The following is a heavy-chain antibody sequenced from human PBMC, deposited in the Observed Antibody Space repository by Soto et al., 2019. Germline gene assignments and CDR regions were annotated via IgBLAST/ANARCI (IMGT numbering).Heavy chain of an antibody. V-gene: IGHV3-30-3*01. D-gene: IGHD5-12*01. CDR2: ISYDGSNK. Sequence: QVQLVESGGGVVQPGRSLRLSCAASGFTFSSYAMQWVRQAPGKGLEWVAVISYDGSNKYYADSVKGRFTISRDNSKNTLYLQMNSLRAEDTAVYYCARESDIVATNPTFDYWGQGTLVTVSS. J-gene: IGHJ4*02. CDR1: GFTFSSYA. CDR3: ARESDIVATNPTFDY.